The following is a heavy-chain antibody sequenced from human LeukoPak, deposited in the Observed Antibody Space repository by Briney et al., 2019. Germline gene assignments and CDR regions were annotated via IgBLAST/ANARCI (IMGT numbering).Heavy chain of an antibody. D-gene: IGHD6-13*01. Sequence: PGGSLRLSCAASGFTFSSYAMSWVRQAPGKGLEWVSAISGGGGTTYYADSVKGRFTISRDNAKNSLYLQMNSLRAEDTAVYYCARDIATAGHLAFDYWGQGILVTVSS. CDR2: ISGGGGTT. J-gene: IGHJ4*02. CDR3: ARDIATAGHLAFDY. V-gene: IGHV3-23*01. CDR1: GFTFSSYA.